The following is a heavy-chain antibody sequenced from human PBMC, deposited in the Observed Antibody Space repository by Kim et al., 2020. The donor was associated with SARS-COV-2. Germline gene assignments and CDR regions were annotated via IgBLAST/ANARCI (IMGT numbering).Heavy chain of an antibody. Sequence: SVKVSCKASGFTLNISSMQWVRQVRGQRPEWMGWLVLGSGYTHYAQKFQGRVTVTRDLSTATAYMELSSLRSEDTAVYYCAADAGYSYAMDVWGQGTTVTVSS. CDR3: AADAGYSYAMDV. CDR2: LVLGSGYT. J-gene: IGHJ6*02. V-gene: IGHV1-58*02. CDR1: GFTLNISS.